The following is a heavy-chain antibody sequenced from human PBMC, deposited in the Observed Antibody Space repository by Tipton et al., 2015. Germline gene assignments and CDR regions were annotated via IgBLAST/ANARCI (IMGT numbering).Heavy chain of an antibody. CDR2: ISGGDMST. J-gene: IGHJ3*02. D-gene: IGHD1-26*01. CDR3: ARGPLIGTDRDDVFDM. Sequence: GSLRLSCIASTFTFSDYALSWVRQAPGKGLEWVSTISGGDMSTSYADSVKGRFTISRDNSKNTLYLQMNSLRADDTAVYFCARGPLIGTDRDDVFDMWGQGTRVTVSS. CDR1: TFTFSDYA. V-gene: IGHV3-23*01.